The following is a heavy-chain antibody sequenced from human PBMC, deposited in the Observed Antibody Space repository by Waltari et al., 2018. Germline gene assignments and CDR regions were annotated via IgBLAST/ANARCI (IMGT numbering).Heavy chain of an antibody. D-gene: IGHD6-13*01. Sequence: EVQLVESGGGVVRPGGSLRLSCAASGFTFDDYGMSWVRQAPGKGLEWVSGINWNGGSTGYADSVKGRFTISRDNAKNSLYLQMNSLRAEDTALYYCARDKQQQLPPGAANWFDPWGQGTLVTVSS. V-gene: IGHV3-20*04. CDR1: GFTFDDYG. J-gene: IGHJ5*02. CDR3: ARDKQQQLPPGAANWFDP. CDR2: INWNGGST.